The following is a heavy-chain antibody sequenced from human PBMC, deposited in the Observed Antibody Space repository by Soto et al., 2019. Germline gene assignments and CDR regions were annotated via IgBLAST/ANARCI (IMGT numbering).Heavy chain of an antibody. CDR3: ARAFTYYYDSSGYYGLDY. CDR1: GYTFTSYG. V-gene: IGHV1-18*01. J-gene: IGHJ4*02. Sequence: ASVKVSCKASGYTFTSYGISWVRQAPGQGLEWMGWISAYNGNTNYAQKLQGRVTMTTDTSTSTAYMELRSLSSDDTAVYYCARAFTYYYDSSGYYGLDYWGQGTLVTVSS. CDR2: ISAYNGNT. D-gene: IGHD3-22*01.